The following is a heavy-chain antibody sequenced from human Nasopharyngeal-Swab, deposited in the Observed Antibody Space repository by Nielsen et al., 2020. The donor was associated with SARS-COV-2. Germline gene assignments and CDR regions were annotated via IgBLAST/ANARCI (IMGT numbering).Heavy chain of an antibody. CDR3: AADRRYDFWSGYPAFDY. CDR1: GFTFTSSA. J-gene: IGHJ4*02. CDR2: IVVGSGNT. Sequence: SVKVSCKASGFTFTSSAVQWVRQARGQRLEWIGWIVVGSGNTNYAQKFQERVTITRDMSTSTAYMELSSLRSGDTAVYYCAADRRYDFWSGYPAFDYWGQGTLVTVSS. D-gene: IGHD3-3*01. V-gene: IGHV1-58*01.